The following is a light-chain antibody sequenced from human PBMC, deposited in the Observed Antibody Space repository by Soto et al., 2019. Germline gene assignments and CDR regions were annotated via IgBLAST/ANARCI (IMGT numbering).Light chain of an antibody. CDR2: DVT. CDR1: SSDIGGYNY. V-gene: IGLV2-14*03. CDR3: SSYTSSTTFV. J-gene: IGLJ1*01. Sequence: SALTQPASASGSPGQSITISCTGTSSDIGGYNYVSWYQQHPGKAPKLLISDVTNRPSGVSNRFSGSKSANTASLTISGLQAEDEAEYYCSSYTSSTTFVFGPGTKVTVL.